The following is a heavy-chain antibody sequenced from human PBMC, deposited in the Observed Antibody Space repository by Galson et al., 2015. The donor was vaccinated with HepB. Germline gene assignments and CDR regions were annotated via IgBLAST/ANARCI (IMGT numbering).Heavy chain of an antibody. CDR2: IQSDGSTT. CDR1: GFTFSSYG. J-gene: IGHJ4*02. D-gene: IGHD6-25*01. V-gene: IGHV3-74*01. CDR3: VHSSGRGFDL. Sequence: SLRLSCAGSGFTFSSYGMTWVRQTPGKGLVWVARIQSDGSTTNYADSVKGRFTMSRDNAKNTLYLQMNSLRAEDTAVYYCVHSSGRGFDLWGQGTLVTVSS.